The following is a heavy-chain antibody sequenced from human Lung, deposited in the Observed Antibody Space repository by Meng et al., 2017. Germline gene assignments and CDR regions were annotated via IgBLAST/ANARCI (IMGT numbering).Heavy chain of an antibody. CDR2: FDPEDDET. Sequence: QVQLAQSGAEVQKPGASVKVSFKADGYTLTELSMHWVRQAPGKGLEWMGGFDPEDDETLYAQKFQGRVTMTEDTSTDTAYLELSSLRSEDTAVYYCATIEEYDSSGFGLDYWGQGTLVTVSS. CDR1: GYTLTELS. D-gene: IGHD3-22*01. CDR3: ATIEEYDSSGFGLDY. J-gene: IGHJ4*02. V-gene: IGHV1-24*01.